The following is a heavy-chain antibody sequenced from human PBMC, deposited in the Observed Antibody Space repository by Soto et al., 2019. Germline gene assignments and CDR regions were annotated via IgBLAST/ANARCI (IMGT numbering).Heavy chain of an antibody. V-gene: IGHV3-23*01. Sequence: GGSLRLSCAASGFTFTNVAMTWVRQAPGKGLEWVSTITDSGGSTDYADSVKGRLTISRDNSKSTLYLQMNNLRADDTAVYYCAKLYWNPRYFDYWGQGARVTVS. CDR2: ITDSGGST. D-gene: IGHD1-1*01. CDR1: GFTFTNVA. J-gene: IGHJ4*02. CDR3: AKLYWNPRYFDY.